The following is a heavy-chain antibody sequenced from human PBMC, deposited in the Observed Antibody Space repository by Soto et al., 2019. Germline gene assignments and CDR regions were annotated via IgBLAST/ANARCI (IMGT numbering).Heavy chain of an antibody. CDR3: ARDRRYYDSSGYYYKH. CDR1: GYTFTSYG. Sequence: ASVKVSCKASGYTFTSYGISWVRQAPGQGLEWMGWISAYNGNTNYAQKLQGRVTMTTDTSTSTAYMELRSLRSDDTAVYYCARDRRYYDSSGYYYKHWGQGTLVTVSS. V-gene: IGHV1-18*01. J-gene: IGHJ1*01. CDR2: ISAYNGNT. D-gene: IGHD3-22*01.